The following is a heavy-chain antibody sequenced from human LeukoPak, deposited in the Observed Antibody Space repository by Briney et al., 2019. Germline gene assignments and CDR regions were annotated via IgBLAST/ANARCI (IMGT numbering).Heavy chain of an antibody. CDR1: GFTFSSYA. Sequence: GGSLRLSCAASGFTFSSYAMSWVRQAPGKGLEWVSVNSGNGGSSYYADSVKGRFTISRDSSKNTLYLQMNSLRVEDTAVYYCAKVISWSTKAFDIWGQGTVVTVSS. CDR2: NSGNGGSS. J-gene: IGHJ3*02. CDR3: AKVISWSTKAFDI. D-gene: IGHD2-21*01. V-gene: IGHV3-23*01.